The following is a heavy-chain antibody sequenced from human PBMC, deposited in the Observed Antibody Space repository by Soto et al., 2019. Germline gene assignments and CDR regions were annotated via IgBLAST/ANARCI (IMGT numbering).Heavy chain of an antibody. V-gene: IGHV4-34*01. CDR1: GESFSGYY. CDR2: IDHTGTT. Sequence: SETLSLTCAVSGESFSGYYWSWIRQSPGKGLEWIGDIDHTGTTHYNPSLKNRVTILVDRSKKHFSLTLTSVTTADTAEYFCTRGRPPRYWGQGTPVTVTS. CDR3: TRGRPPRY. J-gene: IGHJ4*02.